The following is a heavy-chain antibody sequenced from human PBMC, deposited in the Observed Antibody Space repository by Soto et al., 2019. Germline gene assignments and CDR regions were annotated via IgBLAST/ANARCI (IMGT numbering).Heavy chain of an antibody. J-gene: IGHJ6*02. D-gene: IGHD2-21*02. CDR2: INHSGST. CDR1: GGSFSGYY. CDR3: ARGGMTAIRDYYGMDV. V-gene: IGHV4-34*01. Sequence: PSETLSLTCAVYGGSFSGYYWSWIRQPPGKGLEWIGEINHSGSTNYNPSLKSRVTISVDTSKNQFSLKLSSVTAADTAVYYCARGGMTAIRDYYGMDVWGQGTTVTVSS.